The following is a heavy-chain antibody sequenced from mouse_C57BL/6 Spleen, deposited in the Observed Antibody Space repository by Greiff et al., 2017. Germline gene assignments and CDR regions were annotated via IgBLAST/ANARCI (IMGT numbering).Heavy chain of an antibody. D-gene: IGHD2-4*01. CDR1: GFTFSNYW. CDR2: IRLKSDNYAT. Sequence: EVKLEESGGGLVQPGGSMKLSCVASGFTFSNYWMNWVRQSPEKGLEWVAQIRLKSDNYATHYAESVKGRFTISRDDSKSSVYLQMNNLRAEDTGIYYCTALAYYDYDADYWGQGTTLTVSS. CDR3: TALAYYDYDADY. V-gene: IGHV6-3*01. J-gene: IGHJ2*01.